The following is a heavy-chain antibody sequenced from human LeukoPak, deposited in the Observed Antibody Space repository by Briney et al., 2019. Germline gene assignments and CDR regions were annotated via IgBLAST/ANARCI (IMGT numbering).Heavy chain of an antibody. J-gene: IGHJ4*02. Sequence: GGSLRLSCTASAFTLGDWYMSWVRQAPGKGREWISYISNTGTTTYYAESVKGRFTISRDNSKNTLYLQMNGLRAEDTAMYYCAKGPRVPAATYYFDDWGQGTLVHVSS. CDR1: AFTLGDWY. V-gene: IGHV3-11*01. D-gene: IGHD2-2*01. CDR2: ISNTGTTT. CDR3: AKGPRVPAATYYFDD.